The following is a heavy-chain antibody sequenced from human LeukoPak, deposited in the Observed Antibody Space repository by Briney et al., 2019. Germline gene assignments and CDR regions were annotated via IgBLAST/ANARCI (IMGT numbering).Heavy chain of an antibody. V-gene: IGHV3-66*04. CDR1: GFTVSINY. J-gene: IGHJ4*02. D-gene: IGHD3-10*01. CDR3: ARQYGSGSYYNPLGY. Sequence: GGSLRLSCAASGFTVSINYMTWVRQAPGKGLEWVSVIYSGGSTYYADSVKGRFTISRDNSKNTLYLQMNSLRADDTAVYYCARQYGSGSYYNPLGYWGQGTLVTVSS. CDR2: IYSGGST.